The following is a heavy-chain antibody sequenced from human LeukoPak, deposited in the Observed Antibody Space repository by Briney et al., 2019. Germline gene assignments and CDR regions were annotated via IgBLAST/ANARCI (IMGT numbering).Heavy chain of an antibody. J-gene: IGHJ4*02. D-gene: IGHD6-19*01. CDR2: LYSSDSDT. V-gene: IGHV5-51*01. Sequence: WVRQMPVKGLEWMGILYSSDSDTRYSPSFQGQVTISADKSISTAYLQWSSLKASDTAMYYCARVHIAVAILDSWGQGTLVTVSS. CDR3: ARVHIAVAILDS.